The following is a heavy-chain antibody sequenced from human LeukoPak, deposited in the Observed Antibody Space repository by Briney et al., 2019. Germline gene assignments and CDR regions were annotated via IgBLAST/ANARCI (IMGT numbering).Heavy chain of an antibody. CDR1: GFTVSSNY. V-gene: IGHV3-66*01. CDR2: IYSGGNT. Sequence: GGSLRLSCAASGFTVSSNYMSWVRQAPGKGLEWVSVIYSGGNTYYADSVKGRFTISRDNSKNTLYLQMDSLRAEDTAVYYCARGTMVRGVIITESFYYYMDVWGKGTTVTISS. J-gene: IGHJ6*03. CDR3: ARGTMVRGVIITESFYYYMDV. D-gene: IGHD3-10*01.